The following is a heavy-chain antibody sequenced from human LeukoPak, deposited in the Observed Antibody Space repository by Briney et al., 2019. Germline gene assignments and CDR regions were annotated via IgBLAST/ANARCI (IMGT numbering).Heavy chain of an antibody. CDR2: IIPTLGIA. CDR3: ARVFRPGGYNSPAEAFDY. Sequence: SVKVSCKASGGTFSSYAISWVRQAPGQGLEWMGRIIPTLGIANYAQKFQGRVTITADKSTSTAYMELSSLRSEDTAVYYCARVFRPGGYNSPAEAFDYWGQGTLVTVSS. V-gene: IGHV1-69*04. CDR1: GGTFSSYA. J-gene: IGHJ4*02. D-gene: IGHD5-24*01.